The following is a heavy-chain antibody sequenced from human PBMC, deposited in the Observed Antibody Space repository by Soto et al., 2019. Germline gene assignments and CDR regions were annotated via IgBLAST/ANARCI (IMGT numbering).Heavy chain of an antibody. CDR2: IFSSGTT. Sequence: SETLSLTCSVSGGSVDSSYWTWIRQPAGKGLEWIGRIFSSGTTNYNPSLKSRLTLSVDTSKNMISLKLISVTAADTATYYCARELVSYNSNWFDPWGRGTVVNV. D-gene: IGHD1-20*01. CDR1: GGSVDSSY. V-gene: IGHV4-4*07. CDR3: ARELVSYNSNWFDP. J-gene: IGHJ5*02.